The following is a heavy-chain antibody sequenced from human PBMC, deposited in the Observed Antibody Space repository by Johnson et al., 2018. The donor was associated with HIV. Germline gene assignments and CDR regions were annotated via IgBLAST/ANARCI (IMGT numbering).Heavy chain of an antibody. D-gene: IGHD3-3*01. J-gene: IGHJ3*02. Sequence: QVQLVESGGGVVQPGGSLRLSCAASGFTFSSYGMHWVRQAPGTGLEWVAFIRYDGSNKYYADSVKGRFTISRDNSKNTLYLQMNSLRAEDTAVYYCAKDSTYYDSGGAFDIWGQGTMVTVSS. CDR1: GFTFSSYG. CDR3: AKDSTYYDSGGAFDI. CDR2: IRYDGSNK. V-gene: IGHV3-30*02.